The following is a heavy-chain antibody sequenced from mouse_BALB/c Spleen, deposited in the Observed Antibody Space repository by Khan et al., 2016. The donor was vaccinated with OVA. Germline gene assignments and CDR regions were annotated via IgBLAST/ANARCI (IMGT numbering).Heavy chain of an antibody. Sequence: VQLQESGPGLVARSQSLSITCTVSGFSLIRYGVHWVRQPPGKGMEWRGVIWAGGSTNYNSALMSRLSISKDNSKSQVFLKMNSLQTDDTAMYTCARVEDIWGQGTTLTVSS. CDR1: GFSLIRYG. CDR2: IWAGGST. V-gene: IGHV2-9*02. CDR3: ARVEDI. D-gene: IGHD1-3*01. J-gene: IGHJ2*01.